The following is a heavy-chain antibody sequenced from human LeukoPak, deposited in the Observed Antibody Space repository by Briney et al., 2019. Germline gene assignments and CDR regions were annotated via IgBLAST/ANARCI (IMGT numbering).Heavy chain of an antibody. D-gene: IGHD3-22*01. CDR2: ISSSGRTI. V-gene: IGHV3-48*03. CDR1: GFTFSSYE. Sequence: GGSLRLSCAASGFTFSSYEMNWVRQAPGKGLEWLSYISSSGRTIYYADAVKGRFTSSRDNAKNSLYLQVNSLRAEDTAVYYCARGTPLSAYLFDYWGQGSLVTVAS. J-gene: IGHJ4*02. CDR3: ARGTPLSAYLFDY.